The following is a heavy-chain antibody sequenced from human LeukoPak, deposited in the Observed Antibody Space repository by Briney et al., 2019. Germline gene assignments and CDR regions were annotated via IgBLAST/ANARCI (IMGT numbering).Heavy chain of an antibody. CDR2: INPNSGGT. V-gene: IGHV1-2*02. D-gene: IGHD1-26*01. CDR1: GYTFTGYY. J-gene: IGHJ4*02. Sequence: ASVKVSCKASGYTFTGYYMHWVRQAPGQGLEWMGWINPNSGGTNYAQKFQGGVTMTRDTSISTAYMELSRLRSDDTAVYYCARGISSGSSANYWGQGTLVTVSS. CDR3: ARGISSGSSANY.